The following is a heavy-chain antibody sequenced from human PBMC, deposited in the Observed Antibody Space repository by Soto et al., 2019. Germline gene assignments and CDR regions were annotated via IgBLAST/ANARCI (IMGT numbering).Heavy chain of an antibody. V-gene: IGHV3-30-3*01. CDR1: GFTFSSYA. D-gene: IGHD2-21*02. Sequence: QVQLVESGGGVVQPGRSLRLSCAASGFTFSSYAMHWVRQAPGKGREWVAVISYDGSNKYYADSVKGRFTISRDNSKNTLYLQMNSLRAEDTAVYYCARDRVAYCGGDCYSFYWYFDLWGRGTLVTVSS. J-gene: IGHJ2*01. CDR2: ISYDGSNK. CDR3: ARDRVAYCGGDCYSFYWYFDL.